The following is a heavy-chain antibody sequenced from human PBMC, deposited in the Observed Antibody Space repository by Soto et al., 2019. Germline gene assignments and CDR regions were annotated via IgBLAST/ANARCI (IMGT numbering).Heavy chain of an antibody. CDR2: IYYSGST. J-gene: IGHJ6*02. D-gene: IGHD3-22*01. CDR1: GGSISSYY. V-gene: IGHV4-59*12. Sequence: SETLSLTCTVSGGSISSYYWSWIRQPPGKGLEWIGYIYYSGSTNYNPSLNSRVTLSIDRSKNQFSLKLSSVTAADTAVYYCARRLYYDSSGFEGGGMDVWGQGTKVTVSS. CDR3: ARRLYYDSSGFEGGGMDV.